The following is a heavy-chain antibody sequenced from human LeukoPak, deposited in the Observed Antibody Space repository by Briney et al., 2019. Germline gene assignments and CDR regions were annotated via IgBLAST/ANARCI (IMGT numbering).Heavy chain of an antibody. CDR3: ARSYNWNANFDY. CDR1: GYTFTSYD. V-gene: IGHV1-18*01. J-gene: IGHJ4*02. Sequence: GASVKVSCKASGYTFTSYDISWVRQAPGQGLEWMGWIISYNANTNYAQKLQGRVTMTTDTSTSTAYMELRSLRSDDTAVYYCARSYNWNANFDYWGQGTLVTVSS. D-gene: IGHD1-20*01. CDR2: IISYNANT.